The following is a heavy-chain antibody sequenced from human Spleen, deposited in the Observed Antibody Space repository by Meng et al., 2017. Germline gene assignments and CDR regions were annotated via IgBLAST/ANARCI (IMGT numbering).Heavy chain of an antibody. J-gene: IGHJ4*02. CDR2: IYYTGST. Sequence: VHWQEPGPRLLKPSGTVSLSGAVSVGSLISYTGWTGLRQPPGKGLEWIGEIYYTGSTNHNPSLKSRLTISVDKSKNQFSLKLSSVTAADTAVYYCARNYDYWGQGTLVTVSS. D-gene: IGHD5-24*01. CDR3: ARNYDY. CDR1: VGSLISYTG. V-gene: IGHV4-4*02.